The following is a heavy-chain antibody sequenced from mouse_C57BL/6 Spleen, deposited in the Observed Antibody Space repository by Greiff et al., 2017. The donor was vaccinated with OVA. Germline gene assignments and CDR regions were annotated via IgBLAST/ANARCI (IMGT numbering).Heavy chain of an antibody. V-gene: IGHV5-17*01. D-gene: IGHD4-1*01. Sequence: EVQLVESGGGLVKPGGSLKLSCAASGFTFIDYGMHWVRQAPEKGLEWVAYISSGSSTIYYADTVKGRFTISRDNAKNTLFLQMTSLRSEDTAMYYCARGLGRGYAMDYWGQGTSVTVSS. J-gene: IGHJ4*01. CDR3: ARGLGRGYAMDY. CDR2: ISSGSSTI. CDR1: GFTFIDYG.